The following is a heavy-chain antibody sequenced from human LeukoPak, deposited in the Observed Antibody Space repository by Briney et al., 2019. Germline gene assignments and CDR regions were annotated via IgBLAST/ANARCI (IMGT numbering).Heavy chain of an antibody. CDR3: ARDNGYGYNYDY. CDR2: INHSGST. D-gene: IGHD5-24*01. J-gene: IGHJ4*02. CDR1: GGSFIGYH. V-gene: IGHV4-34*01. Sequence: PSETLSLTCAVYGGSFIGYHWSWIRQPPGKGLEWIGEINHSGSTNYNPSLKSRVTISVDTSKNQFSPKLSSVTAADTAVYYCARDNGYGYNYDYWGQGTLVTVSS.